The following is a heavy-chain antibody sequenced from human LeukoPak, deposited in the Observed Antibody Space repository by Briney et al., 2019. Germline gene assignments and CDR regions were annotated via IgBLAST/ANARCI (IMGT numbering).Heavy chain of an antibody. Sequence: GESLKISCQASGYRFTNYWIAWVRQMPGQGLEWMGIIYPSDSDIRYNPSFQGQVTISADKSISTAYLWWSSLQASDTAVYYCARVGTSNYRFFDSWGQGTLVTVSS. CDR1: GYRFTNYW. CDR2: IYPSDSDI. D-gene: IGHD4-11*01. J-gene: IGHJ4*02. CDR3: ARVGTSNYRFFDS. V-gene: IGHV5-51*01.